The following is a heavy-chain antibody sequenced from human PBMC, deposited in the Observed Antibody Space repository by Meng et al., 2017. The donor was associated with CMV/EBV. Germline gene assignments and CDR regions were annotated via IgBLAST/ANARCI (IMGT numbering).Heavy chain of an antibody. J-gene: IGHJ4*02. Sequence: QAQRQGSGPGLVKPSQTLSLTCTVSGGSISSGDYYWSWIRQPPGKGLEWIGYIYYSGSTYYNPSLKSRVTISVDTSKNQFSLKLSSVTAADTAVYYCARDNRRGGVDYWGQGTLVTVSS. CDR1: GGSISSGDYY. D-gene: IGHD3-3*01. CDR3: ARDNRRGGVDY. CDR2: IYYSGST. V-gene: IGHV4-30-4*08.